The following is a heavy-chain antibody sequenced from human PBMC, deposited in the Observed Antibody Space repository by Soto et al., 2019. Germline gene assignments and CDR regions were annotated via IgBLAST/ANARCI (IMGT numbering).Heavy chain of an antibody. V-gene: IGHV3-21*01. D-gene: IGHD6-6*01. J-gene: IGHJ6*03. CDR1: GFAFSSFS. Sequence: EVQLVESGGGLVKPGGSLRLSCAASGFAFSSFSMNWVRQAPGKGLEWVAFISSGGSSMYYADSVKGRFSISRDNAKNSLFLQMYSLRAEDTAVYYCARDCGEQLVRRGFYYYYMDVWGTGTTVTVAS. CDR3: ARDCGEQLVRRGFYYYYMDV. CDR2: ISSGGSSM.